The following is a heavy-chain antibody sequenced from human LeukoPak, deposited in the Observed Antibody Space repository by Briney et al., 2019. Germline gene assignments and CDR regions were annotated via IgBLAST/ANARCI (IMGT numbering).Heavy chain of an antibody. V-gene: IGHV3-48*04. Sequence: GGSLRLSCAASGLTFSRYSMNWVRQAPGKGLEWLSYISSSGITIYYADSVKGRFTISRDNARNSVYLQMNSLRAGDTAVYYCARDLGSGAYTFHFWGHGTMVTVSS. CDR2: ISSSGITI. D-gene: IGHD3-16*01. CDR1: GLTFSRYS. CDR3: ARDLGSGAYTFHF. J-gene: IGHJ3*01.